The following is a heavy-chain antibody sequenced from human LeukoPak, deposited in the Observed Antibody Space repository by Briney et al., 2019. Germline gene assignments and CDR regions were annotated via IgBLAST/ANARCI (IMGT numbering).Heavy chain of an antibody. CDR2: ISWNSGSI. Sequence: PGGSLRLSCAASGVTFDDYAMHWVRQAPGKGLEWVSGISWNSGSIGYADSVKGRFTISRDNAKNSLYLQMNSLRAEDTALYYCAKGLWFGEFDYWGQGTLVTVSS. J-gene: IGHJ4*02. V-gene: IGHV3-9*01. CDR1: GVTFDDYA. CDR3: AKGLWFGEFDY. D-gene: IGHD3-10*01.